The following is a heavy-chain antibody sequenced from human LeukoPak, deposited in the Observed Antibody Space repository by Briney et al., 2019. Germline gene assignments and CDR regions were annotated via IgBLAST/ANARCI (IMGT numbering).Heavy chain of an antibody. CDR1: GGSISSYY. V-gene: IGHV4-34*01. D-gene: IGHD2-2*01. CDR2: INHSGST. Sequence: PSETLSLTCTVSGGSISSYYWSWIRQPPGKGLEWIGEINHSGSTNYNPSLKSRVTISVDTSKNQFSLKLSSVTAADTAVYYCARLGRYQLLSSHWFDPWGQGTLVTVSS. J-gene: IGHJ5*02. CDR3: ARLGRYQLLSSHWFDP.